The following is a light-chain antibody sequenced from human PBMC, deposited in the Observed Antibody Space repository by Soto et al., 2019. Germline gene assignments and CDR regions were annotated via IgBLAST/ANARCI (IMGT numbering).Light chain of an antibody. CDR2: DAS. J-gene: IGKJ5*01. V-gene: IGKV1-33*01. CDR3: QQYDNLPLI. CDR1: QDIRKY. Sequence: IQMTQSPSSLSASVGDRVTITCQATQDIRKYLNWYQQKPGKAPKLLIYDASSLETGGPSRFSGSGYGTDFTLTISSLQPEDFATYYCQQYDNLPLIFGQGTRLEIK.